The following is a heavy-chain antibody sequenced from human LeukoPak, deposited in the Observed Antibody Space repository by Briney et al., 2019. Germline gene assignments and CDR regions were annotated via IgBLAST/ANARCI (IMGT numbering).Heavy chain of an antibody. CDR3: AKGPVLSAAVAGTFDY. V-gene: IGHV3-23*01. CDR2: ISASGRNT. J-gene: IGHJ4*02. Sequence: GGSLRLSCAASGFTFSSYAMSWVRQAPGKRLEWVSGISASGRNTYSADSVKGRFTISRDNSKDTLYLQMNSLRAEDTAVYYCAKGPVLSAAVAGTFDYWGQGTLVTVSS. CDR1: GFTFSSYA. D-gene: IGHD6-19*01.